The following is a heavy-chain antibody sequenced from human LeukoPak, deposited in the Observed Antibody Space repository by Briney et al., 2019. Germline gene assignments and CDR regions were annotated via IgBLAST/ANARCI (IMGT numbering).Heavy chain of an antibody. CDR3: TRSLNYGFDY. CDR2: INGDGGST. J-gene: IGHJ4*02. CDR1: GFTFSSYW. Sequence: GGSLRLSCAASGFTFSSYWMHWVRQAPGKGLVWVSHINGDGGSTTYADSAKGRFTISRDNAKNTLYLQMNSLRAEDTAVFYCTRSLNYGFDYWGQGTLVTVSS. V-gene: IGHV3-74*03. D-gene: IGHD5-24*01.